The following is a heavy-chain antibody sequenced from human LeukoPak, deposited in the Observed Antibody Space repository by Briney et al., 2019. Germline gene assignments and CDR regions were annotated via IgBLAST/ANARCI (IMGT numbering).Heavy chain of an antibody. Sequence: GGSLRLSCAASGFTFSSHGMSWVRQAPGKGLEWVSAISGSGGSSFYADSVKGRFTISRDNSKNTLYLQMNSLRAEDTAVYYCAKVVLRFLEWLYFDYWGQGTLVTVSS. V-gene: IGHV3-23*01. CDR2: ISGSGGSS. J-gene: IGHJ4*02. CDR1: GFTFSSHG. D-gene: IGHD3-3*01. CDR3: AKVVLRFLEWLYFDY.